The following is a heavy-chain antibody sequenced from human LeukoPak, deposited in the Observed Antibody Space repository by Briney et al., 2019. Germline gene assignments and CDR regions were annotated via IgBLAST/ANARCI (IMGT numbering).Heavy chain of an antibody. CDR1: GGSISSYY. D-gene: IGHD1-26*01. V-gene: IGHV4-39*07. J-gene: IGHJ4*02. Sequence: SETLSLTCTVSGGSISSYYWGWIRQPPGKGLEWIGSIYYSGSTYYNPSLKSRVTISVDTSKNQFSLKLSSVTAADTAVYYCARERGSYNFDYWGQGTLVTVSS. CDR2: IYYSGST. CDR3: ARERGSYNFDY.